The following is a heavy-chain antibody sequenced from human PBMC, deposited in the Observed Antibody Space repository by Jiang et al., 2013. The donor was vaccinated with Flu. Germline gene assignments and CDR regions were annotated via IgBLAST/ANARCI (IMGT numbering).Heavy chain of an antibody. V-gene: IGHV5-51*01. D-gene: IGHD2-2*01. CDR3: ARHCSSTSCYYYYGMDV. J-gene: IGHJ6*04. Sequence: GAEVKKPGESLKISCKGSGYSFTSYWIGWVRQMPGKGLEWMGIIYPGDSDTRYSPSFQGQVTISADKSISTAYLQWSSLKASDTAMYYCARHCSSTSCYYYYGMDVWGKGTTVTVSS. CDR1: GYSFTSYW. CDR2: IYPGDSDT.